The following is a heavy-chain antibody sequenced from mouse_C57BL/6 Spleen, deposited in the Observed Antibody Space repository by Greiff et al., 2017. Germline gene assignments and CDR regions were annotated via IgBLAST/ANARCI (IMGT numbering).Heavy chain of an antibody. J-gene: IGHJ4*01. Sequence: VQLQQSGPELVRPAASVTLSCKASGYTFTDYELHWVKQTPVHGLQWIGAIDPETGGTAYNQKFKGKAILTADKSSSTAYMELHSLTSEDSAVSYCKRYEDGYSYAMDYWGQGTSVTVAS. CDR1: GYTFTDYE. V-gene: IGHV1-15*01. D-gene: IGHD2-3*01. CDR3: KRYEDGYSYAMDY. CDR2: IDPETGGT.